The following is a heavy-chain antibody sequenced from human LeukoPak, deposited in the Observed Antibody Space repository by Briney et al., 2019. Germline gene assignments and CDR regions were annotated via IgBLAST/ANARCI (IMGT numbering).Heavy chain of an antibody. D-gene: IGHD3-9*01. CDR2: IRSKANSYAT. CDR1: GFTFSGSA. CDR3: TRHLNRLTEPQNYYYYYGMDV. Sequence: GGSLKLSCAASGFTFSGSAMHWVRQASGKGLEWVGRIRSKANSYATAYAASVKGRFTISRDDSKNTAYLQMNSLKTEDTAVYYCTRHLNRLTEPQNYYYYYGMDVWGQGTTVTVSS. J-gene: IGHJ6*02. V-gene: IGHV3-73*01.